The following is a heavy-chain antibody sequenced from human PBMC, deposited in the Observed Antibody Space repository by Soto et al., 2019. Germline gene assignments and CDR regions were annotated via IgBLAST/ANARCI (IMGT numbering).Heavy chain of an antibody. J-gene: IGHJ4*02. CDR2: IYWDDDK. V-gene: IGHV2-5*02. D-gene: IGHD3-10*02. Sequence: QITLKESGPTLVKPTQTLTLTCTLSGFSIGTSGMGVGWVRQPPGKALEWLGVIYWDDDKRYSPSLKSRLTITKDTSKNQLVLTMTNVDPVDTATYYCAHRDSHNYYVFDYWGPGTLVTVSS. CDR3: AHRDSHNYYVFDY. CDR1: GFSIGTSGMG.